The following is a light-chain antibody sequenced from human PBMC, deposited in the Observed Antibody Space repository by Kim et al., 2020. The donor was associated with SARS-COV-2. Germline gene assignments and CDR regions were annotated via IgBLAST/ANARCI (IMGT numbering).Light chain of an antibody. CDR3: KTWGTGTLM. Sequence: ASVKRTCTLSSGHSSYASEWHQQQPEKGPRYLMKLNSDGSHSKGDGIPDRFSGSRSGAERYLTISSLQSEDEADYYCKTWGTGTLMIGGGTQLTVL. V-gene: IGLV4-69*01. CDR1: SGHSSYA. J-gene: IGLJ2*01. CDR2: LNSDGSH.